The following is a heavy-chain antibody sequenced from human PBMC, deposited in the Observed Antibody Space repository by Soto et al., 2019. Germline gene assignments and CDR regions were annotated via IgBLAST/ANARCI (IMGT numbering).Heavy chain of an antibody. CDR2: IYYSGST. D-gene: IGHD2-2*02. J-gene: IGHJ6*02. Sequence: QVQLQESGPGLVKPSETLSLTCTVSGGSISSYYWNWIRQPLGKGLEWIGYIYYSGSTNNPSLKSRVTISVDTSKNQFSLKLSSVTAADTAVYYCARDRYPYGMDVWGQGTTVTVSS. V-gene: IGHV4-59*01. CDR3: ARDRYPYGMDV. CDR1: GGSISSYY.